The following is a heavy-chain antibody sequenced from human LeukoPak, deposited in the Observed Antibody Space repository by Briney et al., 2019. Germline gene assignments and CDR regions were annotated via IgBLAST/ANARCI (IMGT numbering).Heavy chain of an antibody. J-gene: IGHJ4*02. D-gene: IGHD3-10*01. CDR2: ISYDGSNK. V-gene: IGHV3-30-3*01. CDR1: GFTFSSYA. Sequence: GGSLRLSCAASGFTFSSYAMHWVRQAPGKGLEWVAVISYDGSNKYYADSVKGRFTISRDNAKNSLYLQMNSLRAEDTAVYYCARDLHYYGSGSYLFPLGYWGQGTLVTVSS. CDR3: ARDLHYYGSGSYLFPLGY.